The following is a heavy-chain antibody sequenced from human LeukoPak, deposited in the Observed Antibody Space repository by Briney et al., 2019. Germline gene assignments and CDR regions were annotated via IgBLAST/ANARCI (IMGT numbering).Heavy chain of an antibody. CDR1: GGSISNYF. CDR2: IYYSGST. Sequence: SETLSLTCAVSGGSISNYFWSWIRQPPGKGLECIGCIYYSGSTYYNPSLKSRVTISVDTSKNQFSLKLSSVTAADTAVYYCARVSYDILTGYYDPYYMDVWGKGTTVTISS. CDR3: ARVSYDILTGYYDPYYMDV. V-gene: IGHV4-59*12. D-gene: IGHD3-9*01. J-gene: IGHJ6*03.